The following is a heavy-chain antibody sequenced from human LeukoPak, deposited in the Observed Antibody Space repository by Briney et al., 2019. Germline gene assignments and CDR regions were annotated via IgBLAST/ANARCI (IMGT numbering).Heavy chain of an antibody. V-gene: IGHV4-39*07. D-gene: IGHD1-26*01. CDR3: ASSPKWEVLLDS. Sequence: PSETLSLTCTVSGGSISSSSYYWGWLRQPPGKGLEWIGTIYYSANTYYSPSLKSRVTISVDTSKNQFSLRLSSVTAADTAVYYCASSPKWEVLLDSWGQGTLVTVSS. CDR1: GGSISSSSYY. J-gene: IGHJ4*02. CDR2: IYYSANT.